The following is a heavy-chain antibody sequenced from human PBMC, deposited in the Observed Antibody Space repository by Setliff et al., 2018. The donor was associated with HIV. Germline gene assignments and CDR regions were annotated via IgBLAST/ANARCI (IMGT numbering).Heavy chain of an antibody. CDR1: GYSVSSGYY. J-gene: IGHJ4*02. Sequence: SETLSLTCIVSGYSVSSGYYWGWIRQPPGKGLQWIGAMYDSETTYYNPSLKSRVTMSVDASRNRFSLKLSSVTAADTAIYYCATWGRNNWNYFSYWGQGTLVTVSS. CDR2: MYDSETT. V-gene: IGHV4-38-2*02. D-gene: IGHD1-20*01. CDR3: ATWGRNNWNYFSY.